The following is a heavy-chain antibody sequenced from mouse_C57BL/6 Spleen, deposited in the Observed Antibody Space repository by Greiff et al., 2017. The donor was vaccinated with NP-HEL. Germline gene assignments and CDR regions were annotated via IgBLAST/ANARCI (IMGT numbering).Heavy chain of an antibody. CDR1: GFTFSSYA. J-gene: IGHJ2*01. CDR3: ARDLFGY. CDR2: ISDGGSYT. Sequence: EVKLEESGGGLVKPGGSLKLSCAASGFTFSSYAMSWVRQTPEKRLEWVATISDGGSYTYYPDNVKGRFTLSRDNAKNNLYLQMSHLKSEDTAMYYCARDLFGYWGKGTTLTVAT. V-gene: IGHV5-4*01.